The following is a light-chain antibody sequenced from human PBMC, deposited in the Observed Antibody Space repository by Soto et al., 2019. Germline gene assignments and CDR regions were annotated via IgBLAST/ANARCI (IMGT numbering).Light chain of an antibody. CDR1: QGIYNY. Sequence: DIQMTQSPSSLSASVGDRVTITCRASQGIYNYLAWYQQKPGKAPKLPIYAASTLEAGVPSRFSGSGSGTDLTLTISSLQPEDVATYYCHKYNSALLTFGQGTRLEIK. J-gene: IGKJ5*01. V-gene: IGKV1-27*01. CDR3: HKYNSALLT. CDR2: AAS.